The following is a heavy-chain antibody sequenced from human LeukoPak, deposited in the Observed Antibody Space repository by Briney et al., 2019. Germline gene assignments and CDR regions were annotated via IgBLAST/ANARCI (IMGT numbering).Heavy chain of an antibody. V-gene: IGHV4-30-2*01. J-gene: IGHJ2*01. CDR3: ARSMVRPFKYWYSDL. CDR1: GGSISSGGYS. CDR2: IYHSGST. Sequence: PSQTLPLTCAVSGGSISSGGYSWSWIRQPPGKGLEWIGYIYHSGSTYYNPSLKSRVTISVDRSKNQFSLKLSSVTAADTAVYYCARSMVRPFKYWYSDLWGRGTLVTVSS. D-gene: IGHD3-10*01.